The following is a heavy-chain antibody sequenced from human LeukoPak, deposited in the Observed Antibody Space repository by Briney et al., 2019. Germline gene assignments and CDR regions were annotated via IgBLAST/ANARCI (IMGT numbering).Heavy chain of an antibody. D-gene: IGHD4-17*01. CDR2: INPNSGGT. V-gene: IGHV1-2*02. CDR1: GYTFTGSY. CDR3: AKEEGIGVTID. J-gene: IGHJ4*02. Sequence: GASVKVSCRASGYTFTGSYMHWVRQAPRQGLEWMGWINPNSGGTNYAQKFQGRVTMTRDTSISTAYMELSRLRSDDTAVYYCAKEEGIGVTIDWGQGALVTVSS.